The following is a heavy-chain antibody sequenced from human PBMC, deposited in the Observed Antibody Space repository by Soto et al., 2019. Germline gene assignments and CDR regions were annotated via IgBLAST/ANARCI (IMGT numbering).Heavy chain of an antibody. D-gene: IGHD2-2*02. V-gene: IGHV4-31*03. CDR2: IYYSGST. CDR3: ARGGDCSSTSCYIIDY. CDR1: GGSISSGGYY. Sequence: QVQLQESGPGLVKPSQTLSLTCTVSGGSISSGGYYWSWIRQHPGKGLEWIGYIYYSGSTYDIPSIKSRVTISVDTSKNQFSLKLSSVTAADTAVYYCARGGDCSSTSCYIIDYWGQGTLVTVSS. J-gene: IGHJ4*02.